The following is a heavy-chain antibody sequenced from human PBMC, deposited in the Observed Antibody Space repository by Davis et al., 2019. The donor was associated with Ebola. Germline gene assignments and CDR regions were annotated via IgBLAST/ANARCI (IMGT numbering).Heavy chain of an antibody. CDR2: ISSNGGST. CDR1: GFTFSGYA. D-gene: IGHD3-3*01. Sequence: GESLKISCAASGFTFSGYAMHWVRQAPGKGLEYVSAISSNGGSTYYADSVKGRFTISRDNSKNTLYLQMSSLRAEDTAVYYCVRDREWPLDYWGQGTLVTVSS. V-gene: IGHV3-64D*08. CDR3: VRDREWPLDY. J-gene: IGHJ4*02.